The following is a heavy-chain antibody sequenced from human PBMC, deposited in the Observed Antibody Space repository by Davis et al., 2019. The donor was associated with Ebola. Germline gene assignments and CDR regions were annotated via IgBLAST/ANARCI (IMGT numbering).Heavy chain of an antibody. V-gene: IGHV3-48*01. Sequence: GGSLRLSCAASGFDFSDYSMTWVRQAPGKGLQWLSYISSGGVTTYYADSVTGRFSTSRDNAKNSLFLQMNSLRAEDTAVYYCARGGGGGSYYLDYWGQGTLVTVSS. CDR3: ARGGGGGSYYLDY. D-gene: IGHD1-26*01. J-gene: IGHJ4*02. CDR2: ISSGGVTT. CDR1: GFDFSDYS.